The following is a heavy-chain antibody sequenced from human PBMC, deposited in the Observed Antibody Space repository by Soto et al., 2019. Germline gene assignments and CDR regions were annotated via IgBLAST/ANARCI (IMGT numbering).Heavy chain of an antibody. CDR3: ARAFAKQWLVGFYGY. Sequence: QVQLVQSGAEVKKPGASVKVSCKASGYTFTRYGISWVRQAPGQGLEGMGWISGYNGNTNYAQKLQGSITMTADTSTSTAYMGLRSLRSDDTAVYSCARAFAKQWLVGFYGYWGQGPLVTVSS. V-gene: IGHV1-18*01. CDR1: GYTFTRYG. D-gene: IGHD6-19*01. J-gene: IGHJ4*02. CDR2: ISGYNGNT.